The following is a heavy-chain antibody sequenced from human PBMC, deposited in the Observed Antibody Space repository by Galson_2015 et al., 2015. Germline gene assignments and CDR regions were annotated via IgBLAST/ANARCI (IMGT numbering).Heavy chain of an antibody. CDR3: ARDLGYCSGTSCYSVGAFDI. V-gene: IGHV3-48*02. Sequence: SLRLSCAASGFTFSNYSMSWVRQAPGKGPEWISYITSRSSTIYYSDFVKGRFTISRDNAKNSLYLEMKSLRDEDTALYYCARDLGYCSGTSCYSVGAFDIWGQGTMVTVSS. CDR2: ITSRSSTI. CDR1: GFTFSNYS. D-gene: IGHD2-15*01. J-gene: IGHJ3*02.